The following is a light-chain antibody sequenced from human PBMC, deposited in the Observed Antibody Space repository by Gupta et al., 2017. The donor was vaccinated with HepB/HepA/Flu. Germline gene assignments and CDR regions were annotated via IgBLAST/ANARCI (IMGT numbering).Light chain of an antibody. CDR1: SSNIGSNY. V-gene: IGLV1-47*01. Sequence: QSVLTQPPSASGTPGQRVTISCSGSSSNIGSNYVYWYQQLPGTAPKLLIYRNNLRPPGVPDRFAGSKSVTSASLAISGLRAEDEADYYCAAWDDSLSGYVFGTGTKVTVL. CDR3: AAWDDSLSGYV. CDR2: RNN. J-gene: IGLJ1*01.